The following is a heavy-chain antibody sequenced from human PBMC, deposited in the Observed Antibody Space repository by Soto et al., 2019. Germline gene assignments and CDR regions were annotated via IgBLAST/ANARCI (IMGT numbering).Heavy chain of an antibody. J-gene: IGHJ5*02. CDR3: ASNSYGRSSWFDP. D-gene: IGHD5-18*01. CDR2: IYYSGKT. V-gene: IGHV4-59*12. CDR1: GGSISSYY. Sequence: PSETLSLTCTVSGGSISSYYWSWIRQPPGKGLEWIGYIYYSGKTYYNPSLKSRVTISVDSSKNQFSLKLTSVTAADTAVYYCASNSYGRSSWFDPWGQGTLVTVSS.